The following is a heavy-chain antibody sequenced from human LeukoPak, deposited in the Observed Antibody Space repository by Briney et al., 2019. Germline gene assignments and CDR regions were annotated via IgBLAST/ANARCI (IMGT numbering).Heavy chain of an antibody. V-gene: IGHV3-9*01. Sequence: GRSLRLSCAASGFTFDDYAIHWVRQAPGKGLEWVSGISWNSGSIDYADSVKGRFTISRDNAKNSLYLQMNSLRAEDTALYYCAKRAYMTTVTRFDYWAREPWSPSPQ. J-gene: IGHJ4*02. CDR3: AKRAYMTTVTRFDY. D-gene: IGHD4-17*01. CDR2: ISWNSGSI. CDR1: GFTFDDYA.